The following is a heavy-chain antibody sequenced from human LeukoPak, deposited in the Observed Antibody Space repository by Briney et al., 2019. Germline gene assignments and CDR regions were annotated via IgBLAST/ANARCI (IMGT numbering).Heavy chain of an antibody. D-gene: IGHD3-22*01. CDR2: ISYDGSNK. V-gene: IGHV3-30*12. CDR1: IFVFSEYY. CDR3: TRLYYYDSSGYPL. J-gene: IGHJ4*02. Sequence: PGGSLRLSCETSIFVFSEYYMHWVRLAPGKGLEWVAVISYDGSNKYYADSVKGRFTISRDNSKNTLYLQMNSLKTEDTAVYYCTRLYYYDSSGYPLWGQGTLVTVSS.